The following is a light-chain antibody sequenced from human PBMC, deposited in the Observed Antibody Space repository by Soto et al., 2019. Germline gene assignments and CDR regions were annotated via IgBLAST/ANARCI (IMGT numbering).Light chain of an antibody. CDR2: GTV. Sequence: IQLTQYPSSLSASVVHRVSITRRARQDIKTYLAWYQQKRGKAPKLLISGTVTLQSGVPSRFNGSGSGTDFTLAISRLQPEEFATYYCKLRNNSPPYTFGPGTKVD. CDR1: QDIKTY. J-gene: IGKJ3*01. V-gene: IGKV1-9*01. CDR3: KLRNNSPPYT.